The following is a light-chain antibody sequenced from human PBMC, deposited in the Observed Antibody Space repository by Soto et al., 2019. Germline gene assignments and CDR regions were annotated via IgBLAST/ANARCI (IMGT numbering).Light chain of an antibody. J-gene: IGKJ1*01. Sequence: EIVMSQSPATVSVSPGERATLSCSASQSLSDKLAWYQQKPGQAPRLLIYHASARATGIPARFSGSGSGTDFTLTISSLQPEDFAVYYCQQYNNWPRGTFGQGTMVDI. CDR2: HAS. CDR3: QQYNNWPRGT. V-gene: IGKV3-15*01. CDR1: QSLSDK.